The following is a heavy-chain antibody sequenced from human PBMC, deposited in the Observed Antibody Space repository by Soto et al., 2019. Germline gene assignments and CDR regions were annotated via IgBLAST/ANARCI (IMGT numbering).Heavy chain of an antibody. CDR2: IYHSGST. Sequence: QLLESGSGLVKPSQTLSLTCAVSGGSISSGGYSWSWIRQPPGKGLEWIGYIYHSGSTYYNPSLKSRVTISVDRSKNQFSLKLSSVTAADTAVYYCAMGALRAFDYWGQGTLVTVSS. CDR1: GGSISSGGYS. CDR3: AMGALRAFDY. D-gene: IGHD3-16*01. V-gene: IGHV4-30-2*01. J-gene: IGHJ4*02.